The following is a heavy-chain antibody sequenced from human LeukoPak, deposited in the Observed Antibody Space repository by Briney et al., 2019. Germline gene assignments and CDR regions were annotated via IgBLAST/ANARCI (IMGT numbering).Heavy chain of an antibody. CDR3: ARDPPRMVQYNWFDP. J-gene: IGHJ5*02. CDR1: GGSISSSSYY. CDR2: IYYSGST. D-gene: IGHD3-10*01. Sequence: KPSETLSLTCTVSGGSISSSSYYWGWIRQPPGKGLEWIGSIYYSGSTYYNPSLKSRVTISVDTSKNQFSLKLSSVTAADTAVYYCARDPPRMVQYNWFDPWGQGTLVTVSS. V-gene: IGHV4-39*07.